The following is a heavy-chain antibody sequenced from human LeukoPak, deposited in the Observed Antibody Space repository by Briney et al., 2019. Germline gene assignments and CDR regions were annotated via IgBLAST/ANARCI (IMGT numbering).Heavy chain of an antibody. CDR3: ASTITVTTDY. Sequence: PSETLSLTCTVSGGSISSYCWSWIRQPPGKGLEWIGYICDSENTNYNPSLKSRVTISVDTSNNQFSLKLSSVTAADTAVYYCASTITVTTDYWGQGTLVTVSS. J-gene: IGHJ4*02. CDR1: GGSISSYC. D-gene: IGHD4-17*01. CDR2: ICDSENT. V-gene: IGHV4-59*08.